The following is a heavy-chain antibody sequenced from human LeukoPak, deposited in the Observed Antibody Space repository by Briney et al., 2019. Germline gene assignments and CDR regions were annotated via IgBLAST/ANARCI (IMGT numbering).Heavy chain of an antibody. J-gene: IGHJ5*02. CDR1: GGSISSGGHS. Sequence: SETLSLTCAVSGGSISSGGHSWSWIRQPPGRGLDWIGYIYYSGSTNYNPSLKSRVTISVDTSKNQFSLKLSSVTAADTAVYYCARGESSGSNWFDPWGQGTLVTVSS. CDR3: ARGESSGSNWFDP. D-gene: IGHD3-22*01. CDR2: IYYSGST. V-gene: IGHV4-61*08.